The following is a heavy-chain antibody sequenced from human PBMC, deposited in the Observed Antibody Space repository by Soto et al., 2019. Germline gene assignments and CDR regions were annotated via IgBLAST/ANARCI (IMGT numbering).Heavy chain of an antibody. V-gene: IGHV4-39*01. CDR3: AMLEGLATITYSFDF. J-gene: IGHJ4*02. D-gene: IGHD1-1*01. Sequence: QLQLQESGPGLVKPSETLSLTCSVSDDSINSDKYYWGWIRQPPGKGLEWLGSIYYRGNAYYNPSLQPRVTISLGKSRSQFSLKLNSLAAADSAVYFCAMLEGLATITYSFDFWGPGALVTFSA. CDR2: IYYRGNA. CDR1: DDSINSDKYY.